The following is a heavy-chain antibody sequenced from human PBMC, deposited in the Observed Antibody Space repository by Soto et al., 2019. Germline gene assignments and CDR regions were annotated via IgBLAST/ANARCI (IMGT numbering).Heavy chain of an antibody. D-gene: IGHD1-1*01. J-gene: IGHJ5*02. CDR3: VVQQKLPWVNA. CDR2: IYPGDSDA. Sequence: GESLKISCKGSGYTFSGYWIGWVRQMSGKGLEWMGIIYPGDSDARYSPSFQGQVTISADESITTAYLQWDSLKASDTAIYYCVVQQKLPWVNAWGQGTLVTVSA. V-gene: IGHV5-51*01. CDR1: GYTFSGYW.